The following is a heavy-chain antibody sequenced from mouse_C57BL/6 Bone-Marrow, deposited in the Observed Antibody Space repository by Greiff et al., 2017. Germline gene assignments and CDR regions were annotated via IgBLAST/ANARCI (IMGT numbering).Heavy chain of an antibody. V-gene: IGHV1-55*01. CDR1: GYTFTSYW. CDR3: ARRYYYGSAWFAY. J-gene: IGHJ3*01. Sequence: QVQLQQSGAELVKPGASVKMSCKASGYTFTSYWITWVKQRPGQGLEWIGDIYPGSGSTNYNEKFKSKATLTVDTSSSTAYMQLSSLTSEDSAVYYCARRYYYGSAWFAYWGQGTLVTVSA. D-gene: IGHD1-1*01. CDR2: IYPGSGST.